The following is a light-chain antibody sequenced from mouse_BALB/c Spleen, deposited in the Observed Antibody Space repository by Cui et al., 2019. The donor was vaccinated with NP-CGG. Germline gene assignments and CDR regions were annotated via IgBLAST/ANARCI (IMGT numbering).Light chain of an antibody. J-gene: IGLJ1*01. CDR1: TGAVTTSNY. CDR3: ALWYSNHWV. CDR2: GNN. V-gene: IGLV1*01. Sequence: QAVVTQESALTTSPGETVTLTCRSSTGAVTTSNYANWVQEKPDHLFTGLIGGNNNRIPGVPARFSGSLIGDKAALTITGAQTEDEAIYFCALWYSNHWVFGGGTKTDCP.